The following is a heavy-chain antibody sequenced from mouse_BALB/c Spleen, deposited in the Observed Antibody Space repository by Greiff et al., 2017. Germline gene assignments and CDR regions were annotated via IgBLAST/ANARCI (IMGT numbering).Heavy chain of an antibody. CDR1: GYTFTSYW. CDR2: INPSTGYT. CDR3: ASMITKGFPFAY. Sequence: QVQLQQSGAELAKPGASVKMSCKASGYTFTSYWMHWVKQRPGQGLEWIGYINPSTGYTEYNQKFKDKATLTADKSSSTAYMQLSSLTSEDSAVYYCASMITKGFPFAYWGQGTLVTVSA. D-gene: IGHD2-4*01. J-gene: IGHJ3*01. V-gene: IGHV1-7*01.